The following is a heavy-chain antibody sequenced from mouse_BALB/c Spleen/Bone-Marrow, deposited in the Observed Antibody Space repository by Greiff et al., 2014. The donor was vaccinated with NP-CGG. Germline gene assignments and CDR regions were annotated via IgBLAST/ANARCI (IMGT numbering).Heavy chain of an antibody. CDR1: GFTFSSYG. V-gene: IGHV5-6*01. D-gene: IGHD1-1*01. J-gene: IGHJ2*01. Sequence: EVQGVESGGDLVKPGGSLKLSCVASGFTFSSYGMSWVRQTPDKRLEWVATISSGGSYTYYPDSVKGRFTISRDNAKNTLYLQMSSLKSEDTAMYYCGRNYYGSSYYFGYWGQGTTLTVSS. CDR3: GRNYYGSSYYFGY. CDR2: ISSGGSYT.